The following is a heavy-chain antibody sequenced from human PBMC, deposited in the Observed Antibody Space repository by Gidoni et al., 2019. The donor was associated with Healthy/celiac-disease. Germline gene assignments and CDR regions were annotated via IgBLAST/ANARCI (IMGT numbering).Heavy chain of an antibody. CDR1: GFTFSSYA. J-gene: IGHJ6*02. V-gene: IGHV3-30-3*01. Sequence: QVQLVESGGGVVQPGRSLRLSCAASGFTFSSYAMHWVRQAPGKGLEWVAVISYDGSNKYYADSVKGRFTISRDNSKNTLYLQMNSLRAEDTAVYYCAREVTTPYYYYGMDVWGQGTTVTVSS. D-gene: IGHD4-17*01. CDR2: ISYDGSNK. CDR3: AREVTTPYYYYGMDV.